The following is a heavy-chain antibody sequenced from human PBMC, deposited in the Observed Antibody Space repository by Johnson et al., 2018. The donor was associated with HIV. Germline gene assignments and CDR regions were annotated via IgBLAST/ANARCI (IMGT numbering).Heavy chain of an antibody. J-gene: IGHJ3*02. D-gene: IGHD6-19*01. CDR3: AKDRQWGPRDAFDI. CDR1: AFTFSSYA. CDR2: IHYDGNNK. V-gene: IGHV3-30*02. Sequence: QVQLVESGGGVVQPGGSLRLSCAASAFTFSSYAIHWVRQAPGKGLEWVAFIHYDGNNKYYADSVKGRFTISRDNSKNTLYLQMNSLRAEDTAVYYCAKDRQWGPRDAFDIWGQGTMVTVSS.